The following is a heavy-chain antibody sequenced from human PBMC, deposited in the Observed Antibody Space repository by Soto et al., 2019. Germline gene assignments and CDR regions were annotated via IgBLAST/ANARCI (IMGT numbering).Heavy chain of an antibody. D-gene: IGHD3-10*01. CDR1: GFTFSSYA. CDR3: AKGTARVNWFDP. V-gene: IGHV3-23*01. CDR2: ISGSGGST. Sequence: EVQLLESGGGLVQPGGSLRLSCATSGFTFSSYAMSWVRQAPGKGLEWVSAISGSGGSTYYADSVKGRFTISRDNSKNTLYLQMNSLRAEYTAVYYCAKGTARVNWFDPWGQGTLVTVSS. J-gene: IGHJ5*02.